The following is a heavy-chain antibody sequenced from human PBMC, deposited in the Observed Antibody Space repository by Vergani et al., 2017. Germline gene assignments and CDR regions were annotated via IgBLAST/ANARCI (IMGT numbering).Heavy chain of an antibody. Sequence: VQLVESGGGVVQPGRSLRLSCAASGFTFSSYAMHWVRQAPGKGLEWVSGISWNSGSIGYADSVKGRFTISRDNAKNSLYLQMNSLRAEDTALYYCAKEPLGGYYYMDVWGKGP. V-gene: IGHV3-9*01. CDR2: ISWNSGSI. D-gene: IGHD2-15*01. CDR3: AKEPLGGYYYMDV. CDR1: GFTFSSYA. J-gene: IGHJ6*03.